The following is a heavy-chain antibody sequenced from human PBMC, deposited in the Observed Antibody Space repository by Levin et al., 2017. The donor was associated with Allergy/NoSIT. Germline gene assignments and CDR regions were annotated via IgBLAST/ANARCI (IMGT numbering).Heavy chain of an antibody. CDR2: IYPGDSDT. CDR1: GYSFTSYW. Sequence: KVSCKGSGYSFTSYWIGWVRQMPGKGLEWMGIIYPGDSDTRYSPSFQGQVTISADKSISTAYLQWSSLKASDTAMYYCAIGGRSSTSCYTGCWFDPWGQGTLVTVSS. CDR3: AIGGRSSTSCYTGCWFDP. D-gene: IGHD2-2*02. V-gene: IGHV5-51*01. J-gene: IGHJ5*02.